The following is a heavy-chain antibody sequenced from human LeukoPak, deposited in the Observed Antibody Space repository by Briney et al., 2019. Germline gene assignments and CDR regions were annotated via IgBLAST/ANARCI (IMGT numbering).Heavy chain of an antibody. J-gene: IGHJ3*02. D-gene: IGHD6-13*01. V-gene: IGHV4-31*03. CDR3: ASRNLGSSWYGFAFDI. Sequence: PSETLSLTCTVSGGSLSSDGYYWSWIRQHPGKGLEWIGYIYYSGSTYYNPSLKSRVTISVDTSKNQFSLKLSSVTAADTAVYYCASRNLGSSWYGFAFDIWGQGTMVTVSS. CDR1: GGSLSSDGYY. CDR2: IYYSGST.